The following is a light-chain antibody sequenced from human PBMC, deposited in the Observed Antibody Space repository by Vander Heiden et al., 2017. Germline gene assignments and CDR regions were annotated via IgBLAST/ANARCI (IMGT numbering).Light chain of an antibody. CDR1: SSDVGAYNY. CDR3: SAVASGSSWV. V-gene: IGLV2-14*03. J-gene: IGLJ3*02. CDR2: DVS. Sequence: QSALTQPASVSASPGQSITISCTGTSSDVGAYNYVSWYQHHPGKAPKLLISDVSNRPSGVSHRFSGSKSGNTASLTISGLQAEDEADYYRSAVASGSSWVFGGGTKLTVL.